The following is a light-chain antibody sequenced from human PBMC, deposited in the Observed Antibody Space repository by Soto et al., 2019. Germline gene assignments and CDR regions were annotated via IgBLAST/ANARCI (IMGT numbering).Light chain of an antibody. J-gene: IGKJ5*01. Sequence: EVVMTQSPATLSVSPGERATLSCRASQSARSSLGWYQQKPGQPPSLLIYDVSIRAPGIPARFNGSGSGTEFTLTISSLQSEDFAVYYCQQYNNWPPTFGQGTRLEI. CDR3: QQYNNWPPT. CDR1: QSARSS. V-gene: IGKV3-15*01. CDR2: DVS.